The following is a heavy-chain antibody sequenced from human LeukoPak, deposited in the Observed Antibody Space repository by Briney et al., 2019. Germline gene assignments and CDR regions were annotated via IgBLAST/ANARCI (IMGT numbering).Heavy chain of an antibody. CDR2: INTNTGNP. D-gene: IGHD6-19*01. J-gene: IGHJ4*02. Sequence: ASVKVSCKASGYTFTSYAMNWVRQAPGQGLEWMGWINTNTGNPTYAQGFTGRFVFSLDTSVSTAYLQISSLKAEDTAVYYCARDKEGIAVAGSLGFDYWGQGTLVTVSS. CDR3: ARDKEGIAVAGSLGFDY. V-gene: IGHV7-4-1*02. CDR1: GYTFTSYA.